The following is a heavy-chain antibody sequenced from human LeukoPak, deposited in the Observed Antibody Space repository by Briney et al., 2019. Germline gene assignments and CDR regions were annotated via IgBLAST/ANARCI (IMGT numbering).Heavy chain of an antibody. CDR1: GGSISSSSYY. J-gene: IGHJ3*02. CDR2: IYHSGST. CDR3: ARSYDILTRGAFDI. V-gene: IGHV4-39*07. Sequence: SETLSLTCTVSGGSISSSSYYWGWIRQPPGKGLEWIGSIYHSGSTNYNPSLKSRVTISVDKSKNQFSLKLSSVTAADTAVYYCARSYDILTRGAFDIWGQGTMVTVSS. D-gene: IGHD3-9*01.